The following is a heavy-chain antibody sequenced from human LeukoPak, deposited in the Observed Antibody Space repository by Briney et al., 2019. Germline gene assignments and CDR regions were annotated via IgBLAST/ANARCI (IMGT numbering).Heavy chain of an antibody. J-gene: IGHJ6*02. CDR2: INTNTGNP. CDR3: AGPSTVPQRGSYYYGMDV. Sequence: GASVKVSCKASGYTFSSYAMNWVRQAPGQGLEWMGWINTNTGNPTYAQGFTGRFVFSLDTSVSTAYLQISSLKAEDTAVYYCAGPSTVPQRGSYYYGMDVWGQGTTVTVSS. V-gene: IGHV7-4-1*02. D-gene: IGHD4-17*01. CDR1: GYTFSSYA.